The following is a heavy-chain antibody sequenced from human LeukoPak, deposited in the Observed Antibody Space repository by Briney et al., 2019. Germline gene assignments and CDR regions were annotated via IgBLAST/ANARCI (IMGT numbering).Heavy chain of an antibody. D-gene: IGHD3-10*01. CDR3: ASDYYGSGSYSRFDY. V-gene: IGHV3-21*01. CDR1: GFTFSSYS. CDR2: ISSGSTYI. Sequence: GGSLRLSCAASGFTFSSYSMNWVRQAPGKGLEWVSSISSGSTYIYYADSVKDRFTISRDNAKSSLYLQMNSLRAEDTAVYYCASDYYGSGSYSRFDYWGQGTLVTVSS. J-gene: IGHJ4*02.